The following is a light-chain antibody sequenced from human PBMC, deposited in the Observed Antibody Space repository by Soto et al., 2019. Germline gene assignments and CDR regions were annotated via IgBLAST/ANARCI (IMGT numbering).Light chain of an antibody. Sequence: LTQPASVSGSPGQSITISCAGTSSDVGGYNYVSWYQQHPGKAPKLMIYDVSNRPSGVSNRFSGSKSGNTASLTISGLQAEDEADYYCSSYTSSSTYVFGTGTKVTVL. CDR2: DVS. CDR3: SSYTSSSTYV. J-gene: IGLJ1*01. CDR1: SSDVGGYNY. V-gene: IGLV2-14*01.